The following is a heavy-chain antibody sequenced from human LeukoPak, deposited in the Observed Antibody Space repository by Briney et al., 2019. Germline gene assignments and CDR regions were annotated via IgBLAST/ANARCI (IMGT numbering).Heavy chain of an antibody. CDR1: GYTFTSYY. J-gene: IGHJ3*02. CDR3: ARDSDYGESAFDI. CDR2: INPNSGGT. V-gene: IGHV1-2*02. D-gene: IGHD4-17*01. Sequence: ASVKVSCKASGYTFTSYYMHWVRQAPGQGLEWMGWINPNSGGTNYAQKFQGRVTMTRDTSISTAYMELSRLRSDDTAVYYCARDSDYGESAFDIWGQGTMVTVSS.